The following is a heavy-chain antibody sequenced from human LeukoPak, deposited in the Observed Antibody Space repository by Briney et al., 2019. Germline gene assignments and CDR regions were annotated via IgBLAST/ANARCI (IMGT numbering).Heavy chain of an antibody. D-gene: IGHD6-13*01. V-gene: IGHV3-23*01. Sequence: GGTLRLSCAASGFTFSSYGMSWVRQAPGEGLEWVSAISGSGGSTYYADSVKGRFTISRDNSKNTLYLQMNSLRAEDTAVYYCAKQYSSSWFHYFDYWGQGTLVTVSS. CDR1: GFTFSSYG. CDR3: AKQYSSSWFHYFDY. CDR2: ISGSGGST. J-gene: IGHJ4*02.